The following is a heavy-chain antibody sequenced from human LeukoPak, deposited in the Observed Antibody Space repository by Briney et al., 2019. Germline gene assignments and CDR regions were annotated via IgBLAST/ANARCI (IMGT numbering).Heavy chain of an antibody. J-gene: IGHJ4*02. CDR3: ARVGVTADFDY. CDR1: GGSISSSGYY. D-gene: IGHD1-26*01. Sequence: SETLSLTCTVSGGSISSSGYYWGWVRQPPGKELEWIGSIYYSGSNHYNPSLKSRFSMTEDTAKNHFSLNLSSVTAADTAVYYCARVGVTADFDYWGQGTLVTVSS. V-gene: IGHV4-39*07. CDR2: IYYSGSN.